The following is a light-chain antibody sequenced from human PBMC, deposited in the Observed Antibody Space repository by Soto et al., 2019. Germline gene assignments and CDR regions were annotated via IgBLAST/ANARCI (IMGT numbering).Light chain of an antibody. Sequence: QSVLTQPRSASGSPGQSVTISCTGSSSDVGGYNFVSWYLQYPGKAPKLLIYDVDKRPSGVPHRFSGSRSGNTASLTISGLQAEDEADYFCCSYAGSPWVFGTGTKLTVL. J-gene: IGLJ1*01. CDR3: CSYAGSPWV. CDR2: DVD. V-gene: IGLV2-11*01. CDR1: SSDVGGYNF.